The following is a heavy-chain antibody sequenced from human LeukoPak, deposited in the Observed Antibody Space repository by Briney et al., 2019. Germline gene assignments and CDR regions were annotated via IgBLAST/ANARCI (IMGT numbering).Heavy chain of an antibody. CDR1: GYTFTSYD. CDR2: MNPNSGDT. D-gene: IGHD2-8*02. V-gene: IGHV1-8*01. Sequence: ASVKVSCKASGYTFTSYDINWVRQATGQGLEWMGWMNPNSGDTGYVQKFQGRVTMTRDTSISTAYMELSSLRSEDTAVYYCTRGDWWHWGQGTQVTVSS. J-gene: IGHJ4*02. CDR3: TRGDWWH.